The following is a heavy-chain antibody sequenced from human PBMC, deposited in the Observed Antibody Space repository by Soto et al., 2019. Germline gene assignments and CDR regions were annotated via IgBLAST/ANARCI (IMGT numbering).Heavy chain of an antibody. CDR1: GGSISSGGYS. CDR2: IYHSGST. J-gene: IGHJ4*02. V-gene: IGHV4-30-2*01. Sequence: QLQLQESGSGLVKPSQTLSLTCAVSGGSISSGGYSWSWIRQPPGKGLEWIGYIYHSGSTYYNPSPKRRVTKSGGRAKNQVPLKVGSVAAREQGGLYRAAGGGLPRYYWGQGTLVTVSS. D-gene: IGHD5-12*01. CDR3: AAGGGLPRYY.